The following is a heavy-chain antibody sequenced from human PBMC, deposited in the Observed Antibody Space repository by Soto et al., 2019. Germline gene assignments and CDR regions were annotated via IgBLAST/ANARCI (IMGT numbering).Heavy chain of an antibody. CDR2: IKTKDDAGTT. Sequence: QLVESGGGLVKPGGSLRLSCAASGFTFKNAWMSWVRQAPGKGLEWVGRIKTKDDAGTTDYAAPVKGRFTISRDDSKNTLYLQMNSLKNEDTALYFCTTDGATVFFDPRGQGTLVTVSS. V-gene: IGHV3-15*01. J-gene: IGHJ5*02. CDR1: GFTFKNAW. CDR3: TTDGATVFFDP. D-gene: IGHD2-15*01.